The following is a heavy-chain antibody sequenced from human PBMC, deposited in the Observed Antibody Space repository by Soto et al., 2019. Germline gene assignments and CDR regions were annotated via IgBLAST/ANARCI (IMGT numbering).Heavy chain of an antibody. J-gene: IGHJ4*02. CDR3: AADPFYYDSSNYYSFDH. CDR2: IVAGSGNT. V-gene: IGHV1-58*01. Sequence: SVKVSCKASGFTLSSSAVQCVRQARGQLLEWMGWIVAGSGNTHYAQRFQERVSITRDMSTSTAYLELSSLRSEDTAVYYCAADPFYYDSSNYYSFDHWGQGTLVTVSS. CDR1: GFTLSSSA. D-gene: IGHD3-22*01.